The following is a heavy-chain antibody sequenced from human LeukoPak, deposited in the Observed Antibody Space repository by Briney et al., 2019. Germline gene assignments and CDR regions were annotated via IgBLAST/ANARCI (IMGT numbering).Heavy chain of an antibody. Sequence: ASVKVSCKASGYTFTGYCMHWVRQAPGQGLEWMGWINPNSGGTNYAQKFQGRVTMTRDTSISTAYMELSRLRSDDTAVYYCARDLAQQWLAPEFDPWGQGTLVTVSS. CDR2: INPNSGGT. V-gene: IGHV1-2*02. CDR1: GYTFTGYC. D-gene: IGHD6-19*01. CDR3: ARDLAQQWLAPEFDP. J-gene: IGHJ5*02.